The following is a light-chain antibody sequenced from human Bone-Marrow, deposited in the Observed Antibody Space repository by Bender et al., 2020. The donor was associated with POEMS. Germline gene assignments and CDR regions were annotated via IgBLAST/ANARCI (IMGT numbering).Light chain of an antibody. CDR3: CSYAGSHTWV. Sequence: QSALTQPASVSGSPGQSVTISCTGTSSDVGSYNLVSWYQQHPDKAPKLLIYEGSKRPSGVSDRFSGFKSGNTASLTISGLLAEDEGDYYCCSYAGSHTWVFGGGTKVTV. V-gene: IGLV2-23*01. CDR2: EGS. CDR1: SSDVGSYNL. J-gene: IGLJ3*02.